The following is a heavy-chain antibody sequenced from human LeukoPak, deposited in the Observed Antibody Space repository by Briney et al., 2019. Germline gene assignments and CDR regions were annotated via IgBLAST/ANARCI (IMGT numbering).Heavy chain of an antibody. CDR1: GYSISSGYY. Sequence: PSETLSLTCAVSGYSISSGYYWGWIRQPPGKGLEWIGSIYHSGSTYYNPSLKSRVTISVDTSKNQFSLKLSSVTAADTAVYYCARVDVDLLYFDYWGRGTLVTVSS. D-gene: IGHD3-9*01. CDR2: IYHSGST. CDR3: ARVDVDLLYFDY. J-gene: IGHJ4*02. V-gene: IGHV4-38-2*01.